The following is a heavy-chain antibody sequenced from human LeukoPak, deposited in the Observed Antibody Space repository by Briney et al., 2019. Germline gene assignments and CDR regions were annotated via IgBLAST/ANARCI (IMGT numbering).Heavy chain of an antibody. CDR2: IYYSGST. CDR1: GGSIRNYY. V-gene: IGHV4-59*12. J-gene: IGHJ5*02. D-gene: IGHD3-10*01. Sequence: PSETLSLTCTVSGGSIRNYYGSWIRQPPGKGLEWVGYIYYSGSTSYNPSLKSRVTISVDTSKNQFSLKLSSVTAADTAVYYCARGGGVPDPWGQGTLVTVSS. CDR3: ARGGGVPDP.